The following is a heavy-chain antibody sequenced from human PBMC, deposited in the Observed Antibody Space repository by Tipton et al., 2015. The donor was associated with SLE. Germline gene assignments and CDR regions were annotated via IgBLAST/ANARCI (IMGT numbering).Heavy chain of an antibody. CDR2: ISWDGGST. D-gene: IGHD3-22*01. J-gene: IGHJ3*02. V-gene: IGHV3-43*01. CDR3: ARDHDYYDSSCYYYAFYI. CDR1: GFTFDDYT. Sequence: SLRLSCAASGFTFDDYTMHWVRQAPGKGLEWVSLISWDGGSTYYADSVKGRFTISRDNSKNSLYLQMNSLRAEDTAVYYCARDHDYYDSSCYYYAFYIWGQGSMVTVSS.